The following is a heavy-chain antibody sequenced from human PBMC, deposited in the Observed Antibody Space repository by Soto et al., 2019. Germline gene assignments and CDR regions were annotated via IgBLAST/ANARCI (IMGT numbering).Heavy chain of an antibody. J-gene: IGHJ4*02. D-gene: IGHD3-22*01. V-gene: IGHV3-49*03. CDR1: GFTFGDYA. CDR2: IRSKAYGGTT. CDR3: TRASIYYYDSSGYYLDY. Sequence: GGSLRLSCTASGFTFGDYAMSWFRQAPGKGLEWVGFIRSKAYGGTTEYAASVKGRFTISRDDSKSIAYLQMNSLKTEDTAVYYCTRASIYYYDSSGYYLDYWGQGTLVTVSS.